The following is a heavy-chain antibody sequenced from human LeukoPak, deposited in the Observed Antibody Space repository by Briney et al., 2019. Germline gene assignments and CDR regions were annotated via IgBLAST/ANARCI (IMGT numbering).Heavy chain of an antibody. Sequence: SETLSLTCAVYGGSFSGYYWSWIRQPPGKGLEWIGEINHSGSTYYNPSLKSRVTISVDTSKNQFSLKLSSVTAADTAVYYCARTGYSGGWYWYFDLWGRGTLVTVSS. D-gene: IGHD6-19*01. CDR1: GGSFSGYY. J-gene: IGHJ2*01. V-gene: IGHV4-34*01. CDR2: INHSGST. CDR3: ARTGYSGGWYWYFDL.